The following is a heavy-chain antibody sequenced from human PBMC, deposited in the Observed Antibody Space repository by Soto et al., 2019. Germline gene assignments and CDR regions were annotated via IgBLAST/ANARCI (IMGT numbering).Heavy chain of an antibody. J-gene: IGHJ4*02. V-gene: IGHV1-69*12. D-gene: IGHD5-12*01. CDR1: GDTFTIFA. CDR3: ARALGSGYAPGDY. Sequence: QVQLVQSGAEVKKPGSSVKVSCKASGDTFTIFAISWVRQAPGQGLEWMGGIIPTIGTTNYAQRFQGRITITGDESTGTAYMELSSLKSEDTAVYYCARALGSGYAPGDYWGQGTLVTVSS. CDR2: IIPTIGTT.